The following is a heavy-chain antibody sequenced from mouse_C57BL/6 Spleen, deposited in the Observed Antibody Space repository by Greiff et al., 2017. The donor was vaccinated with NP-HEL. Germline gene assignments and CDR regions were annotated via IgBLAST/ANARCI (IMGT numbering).Heavy chain of an antibody. CDR2: IYPSDSET. CDR3: ARRNYDYDY. Sequence: VQLPQPGAELVRPGSSVKLSCKASGYTFTSYWMDWVKQRPGQGLEWIGNIYPSDSETHYNQKFKDKATLTVDKSSSTAYMQLSSLTSEDSAVYYCARRNYDYDYWGQGTTLTVSS. V-gene: IGHV1-61*01. CDR1: GYTFTSYW. D-gene: IGHD2-4*01. J-gene: IGHJ2*01.